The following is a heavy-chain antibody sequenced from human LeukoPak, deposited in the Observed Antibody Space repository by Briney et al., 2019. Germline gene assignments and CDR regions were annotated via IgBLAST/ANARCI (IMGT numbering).Heavy chain of an antibody. CDR3: ARESTMVRGVPIDY. V-gene: IGHV3-23*05. Sequence: GGSLRLSCTASGFSFSTYSMTWVRQGPGKGLEWVSSIYNSGSKTFYADSVKGRFTISRDNSKNTLYLQMNSLRAEDTAVYYCARESTMVRGVPIDYWGQGTLVTVSS. J-gene: IGHJ4*02. CDR1: GFSFSTYS. D-gene: IGHD3-10*01. CDR2: IYNSGSKT.